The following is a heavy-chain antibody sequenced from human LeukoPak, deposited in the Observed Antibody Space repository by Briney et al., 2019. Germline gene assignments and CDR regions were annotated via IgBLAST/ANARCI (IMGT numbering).Heavy chain of an antibody. J-gene: IGHJ4*02. CDR1: GYTFTSYY. CDR3: AREGRFSPAVVRGVILDY. D-gene: IGHD3-10*01. CDR2: INPSGGST. Sequence: ASVKVSCKASGYTFTSYYMHWVRQAPGQGLEWMGIINPSGGSTSYAQKFQGRVTMTRDTSTSTVYMELSSLRSEDTAVYYCAREGRFSPAVVRGVILDYWGQGTLVTVSS. V-gene: IGHV1-46*01.